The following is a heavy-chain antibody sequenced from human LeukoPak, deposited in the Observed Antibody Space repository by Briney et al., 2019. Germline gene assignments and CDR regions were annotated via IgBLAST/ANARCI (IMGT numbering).Heavy chain of an antibody. V-gene: IGHV3-30-3*01. J-gene: IGHJ4*02. Sequence: QPGRSLRLSCAASGFTVSTYAMHCVRQAPGKGLEWVAVISYDGSNTYYADSVKGRFTISRDNSKNTLYLQMNSPSAEDTAVYYCARSSRWLQLGCDYWGQGTLVTVSS. CDR1: GFTVSTYA. CDR3: ARSSRWLQLGCDY. D-gene: IGHD5-24*01. CDR2: ISYDGSNT.